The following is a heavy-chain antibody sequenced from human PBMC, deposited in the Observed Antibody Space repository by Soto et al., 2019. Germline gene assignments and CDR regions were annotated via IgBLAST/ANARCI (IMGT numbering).Heavy chain of an antibody. CDR2: ISAYNGNT. J-gene: IGHJ4*02. V-gene: IGHV1-18*01. D-gene: IGHD3-22*01. Sequence: ASVKVSCKASGYTFTSYGISWVRQAPGQGLEWMGWISAYNGNTNYAQKLQGRVTMTTDTSTSTAYMELRSLRSDDTAVFYCARAFESYDSSGHSGYFFDYWAQGTLVTVSS. CDR3: ARAFESYDSSGHSGYFFDY. CDR1: GYTFTSYG.